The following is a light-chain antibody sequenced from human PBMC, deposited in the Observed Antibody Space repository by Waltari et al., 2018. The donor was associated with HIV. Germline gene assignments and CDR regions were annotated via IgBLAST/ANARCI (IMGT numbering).Light chain of an antibody. CDR3: QQYYSIPRT. Sequence: DIVMTQSPDSLAVSLGERATIHCTSSRSVLYTSNNNNYLAWYQHKPGQPPKLLIYWASTRQSGVPDRFSGSGSGTDFTLAINNLQAEDVAVYYCQQYYSIPRTFGQGTKVEIK. J-gene: IGKJ1*01. CDR2: WAS. CDR1: RSVLYTSNNNNY. V-gene: IGKV4-1*01.